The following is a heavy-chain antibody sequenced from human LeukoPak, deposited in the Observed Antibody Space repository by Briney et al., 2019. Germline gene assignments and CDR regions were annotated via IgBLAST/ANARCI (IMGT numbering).Heavy chain of an antibody. D-gene: IGHD1-20*01. CDR3: AREGYDLGAFDI. CDR2: IKEDGTEK. V-gene: IGHV3-7*03. CDR1: GLTFSRFW. Sequence: GGSLRLSCAASGLTFSRFWMTWVRQAPGKGLEWVANIKEDGTEKYCVDSLKGRFSISRDNAKESLYLQMNSLRADDTAVYYCAREGYDLGAFDIWGQGTMVTVSS. J-gene: IGHJ3*02.